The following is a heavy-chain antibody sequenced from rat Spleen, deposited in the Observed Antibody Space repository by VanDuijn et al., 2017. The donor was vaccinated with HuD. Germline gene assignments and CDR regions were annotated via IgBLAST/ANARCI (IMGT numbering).Heavy chain of an antibody. CDR1: GYSITSSYR. V-gene: IGHV3-3*01. D-gene: IGHD1-3*01. CDR2: INSAGST. Sequence: VPLQESGPGLVKPSQSLSLTCSVTGYSITSSYRWNWIRKFPGNKLEWMGYINSAGSTNYNPSLKSRISITRDTSKNQFFLQVNSLTTEDTATYYCAKTTVAYYYVMDAWGQGASVTVSS. CDR3: AKTTVAYYYVMDA. J-gene: IGHJ4*01.